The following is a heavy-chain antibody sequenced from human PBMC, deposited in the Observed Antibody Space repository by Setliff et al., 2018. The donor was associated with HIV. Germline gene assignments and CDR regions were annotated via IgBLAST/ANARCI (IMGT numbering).Heavy chain of an antibody. CDR2: IYYSGST. CDR1: GASFIRSRYY. Sequence: PSETLSLTCTVSGASFIRSRYYWSWIRQPPGKGLEWIGLIYYSGSTNYSPSLKSRVTISVDSSKNQFSLKLTSVTAADAAVYYCARAYYYYYMDVWGKGTTVTVSS. J-gene: IGHJ6*03. CDR3: ARAYYYYYMDV. V-gene: IGHV4-61*01.